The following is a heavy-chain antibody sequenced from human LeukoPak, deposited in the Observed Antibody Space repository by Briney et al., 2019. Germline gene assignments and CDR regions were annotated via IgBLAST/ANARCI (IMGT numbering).Heavy chain of an antibody. V-gene: IGHV3-74*01. CDR2: INSDGSST. Sequence: PGGSLRLSCAASGFTFSSYWMHWVRQAPGKGLVWVSRINSDGSSTSYADSVKGRFTISRDNAKNTLYLQMSSLRAEDTAVYYCAREEGSGSYYYDSSGSDAFDIWGQGTMVTVSS. J-gene: IGHJ3*02. CDR3: AREEGSGSYYYDSSGSDAFDI. CDR1: GFTFSSYW. D-gene: IGHD3-22*01.